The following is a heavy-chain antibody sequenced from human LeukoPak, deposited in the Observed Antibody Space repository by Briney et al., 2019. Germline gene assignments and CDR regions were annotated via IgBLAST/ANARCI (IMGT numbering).Heavy chain of an antibody. V-gene: IGHV4-39*01. J-gene: IGHJ4*02. CDR2: IHYSGST. CDR1: GGSISSGSFH. CDR3: ASRGCSGGSCRLPLIGPFDY. D-gene: IGHD2-15*01. Sequence: PSETLSLTCNVSGGSISSGSFHWGWIRQSPGKGLEWIGNIHYSGSTFYNPSLKSRVTISVDTSKNQFSLRLRSVTAADTAVYYCASRGCSGGSCRLPLIGPFDYWGQGTLVTVSS.